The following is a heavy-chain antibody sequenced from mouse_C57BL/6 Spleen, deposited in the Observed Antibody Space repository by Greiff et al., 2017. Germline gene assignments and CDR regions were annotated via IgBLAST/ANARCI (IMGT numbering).Heavy chain of an antibody. D-gene: IGHD2-4*01. J-gene: IGHJ1*03. Sequence: VQLQQSGAELVRPGASVTLSCKASGYTFTDYEMHWVKQTPVHGLEWIGAIDPGTGGTAYNQKFKGTAILTADKSSSTAYMELRSLTSEDSAVYYCTSLYYDYPWYFDVWGTGTTVTVSS. CDR3: TSLYYDYPWYFDV. V-gene: IGHV1-15*01. CDR1: GYTFTDYE. CDR2: IDPGTGGT.